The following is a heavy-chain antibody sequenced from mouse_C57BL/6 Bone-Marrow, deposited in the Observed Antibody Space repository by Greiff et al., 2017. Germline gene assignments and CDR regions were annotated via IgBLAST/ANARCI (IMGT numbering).Heavy chain of an antibody. CDR1: GYTFTSYG. D-gene: IGHD1-1*01. CDR2: IYPRSGNT. Sequence: QVQLQQSGAELARPGASVKLSCKASGYTFTSYGISWVKQRTGQGLEWIGEIYPRSGNTYYNEKFKGKATLTADKSSSTAYMELRSLTSEDSAVYFGAPEGIYYYGSSSSWFAYWGQGTLVTVSA. J-gene: IGHJ3*01. CDR3: APEGIYYYGSSSSWFAY. V-gene: IGHV1-81*01.